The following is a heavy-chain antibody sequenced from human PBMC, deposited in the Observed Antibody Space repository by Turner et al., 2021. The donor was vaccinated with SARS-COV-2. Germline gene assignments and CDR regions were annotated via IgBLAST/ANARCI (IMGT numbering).Heavy chain of an antibody. CDR2: IYYSGST. CDR3: ASPGGNSGWFFAYDI. CDR1: GGSISSSSYY. Sequence: QLQLQASGPGLVKPSETLSLTCTVSGGSISSSSYYWGWIRQPPGKGLEWMGSIYYSGSTYYNPSLKSRVTISVDTTKNQFSLKLNSVTAADTAVYYCASPGGNSGWFFAYDIWGQGTMVTVSS. D-gene: IGHD6-19*01. V-gene: IGHV4-39*01. J-gene: IGHJ3*02.